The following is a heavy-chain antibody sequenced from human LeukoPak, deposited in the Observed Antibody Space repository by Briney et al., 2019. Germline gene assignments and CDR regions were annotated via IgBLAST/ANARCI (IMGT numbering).Heavy chain of an antibody. J-gene: IGHJ4*02. CDR2: ISYDGSNK. CDR3: ARDSSPYYYGSGSHDY. V-gene: IGHV3-30*04. CDR1: GFTFSSYA. D-gene: IGHD3-10*01. Sequence: GRSLRLSCAASGFTFSSYAMHWVRQAPGKGLEWVAVISYDGSNKYYADSVKGRSTISRDNSKNTLYLQMNSLRAEDTAVYYCARDSSPYYYGSGSHDYWGQGTLVTVSS.